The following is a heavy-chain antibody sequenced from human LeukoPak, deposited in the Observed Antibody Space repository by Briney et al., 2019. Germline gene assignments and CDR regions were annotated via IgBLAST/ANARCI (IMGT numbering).Heavy chain of an antibody. J-gene: IGHJ6*02. V-gene: IGHV3-23*01. CDR2: ISGSGGTT. CDR1: RFTLSSYA. D-gene: IGHD3-10*01. Sequence: PGGSLRLSCVASRFTLSSYAMSWVRQAPGKGLEWVSAISGSGGTTYYADSVKGRFTISRDNAKNSMYLQMNSLRAEDTAVYYCARVRRYYYGSGSYSYGMDVWGQGTTVTVSS. CDR3: ARVRRYYYGSGSYSYGMDV.